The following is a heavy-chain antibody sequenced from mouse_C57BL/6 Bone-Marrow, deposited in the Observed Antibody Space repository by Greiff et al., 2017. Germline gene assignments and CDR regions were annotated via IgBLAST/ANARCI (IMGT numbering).Heavy chain of an antibody. Sequence: QVQLQQSGAELVKPGASVTMSCKASGYTFTTYPIEWMKQNHGKSLEWIGNFHPYNDDTKYNEKFKGKATLTVEKSSSTVYLELSRLTSDDSAVYYCARLNWDVGYFDYWGQGTTLTVSS. J-gene: IGHJ2*01. CDR3: ARLNWDVGYFDY. CDR2: FHPYNDDT. CDR1: GYTFTTYP. V-gene: IGHV1-47*01. D-gene: IGHD4-1*01.